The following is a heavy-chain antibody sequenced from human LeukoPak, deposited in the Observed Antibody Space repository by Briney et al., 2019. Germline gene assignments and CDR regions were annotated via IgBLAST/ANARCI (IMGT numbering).Heavy chain of an antibody. J-gene: IGHJ3*02. D-gene: IGHD3-22*01. Sequence: PGGSLRLSCTVSGFTVSINSMSWVRQAPGKGLEWVSFIYSGGNTHYSDSVKGRFTISRDNSKNTLYLQMNSLRAEDTAVYYCARDRITYYYDSSGSFSNEKKLDIWGQGTMVTVSS. V-gene: IGHV3-66*01. CDR2: IYSGGNT. CDR3: ARDRITYYYDSSGSFSNEKKLDI. CDR1: GFTVSINS.